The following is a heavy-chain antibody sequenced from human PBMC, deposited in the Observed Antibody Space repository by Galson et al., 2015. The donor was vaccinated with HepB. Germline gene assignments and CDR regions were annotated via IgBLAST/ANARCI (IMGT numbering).Heavy chain of an antibody. CDR2: INPNSGGT. CDR1: GYTFTGYY. Sequence: SVKVSCKASGYTFTGYYMHWVRQAPGQGLEWMGRINPNSGGTNYAQKFQGRVTMTRDTSISTAYMELSRLRSDDTAVYYCASSHDYSNYFDYWGQGTLVTVSS. V-gene: IGHV1-2*06. J-gene: IGHJ4*02. CDR3: ASSHDYSNYFDY. D-gene: IGHD4-11*01.